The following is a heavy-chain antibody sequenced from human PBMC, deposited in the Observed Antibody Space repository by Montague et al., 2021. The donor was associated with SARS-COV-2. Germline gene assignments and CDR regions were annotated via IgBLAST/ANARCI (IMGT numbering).Heavy chain of an antibody. D-gene: IGHD3-16*02. Sequence: SETLSLTCTVSGGSTNNFYWSWIRQPPGKGLEWIGYTYYSGGTDYNPSLKRRVPISIDTSKNQFSLILTSVTAADTGVYYCARTSLASASCRFDPWGQGTLVTVSS. CDR2: TYYSGGT. CDR1: GGSTNNFY. CDR3: ARTSLASASCRFDP. V-gene: IGHV4-59*01. J-gene: IGHJ5*02.